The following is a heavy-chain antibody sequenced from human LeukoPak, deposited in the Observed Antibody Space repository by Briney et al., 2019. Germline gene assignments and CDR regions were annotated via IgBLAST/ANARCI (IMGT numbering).Heavy chain of an antibody. Sequence: GRSLRLSCAASGFTFDDYAMHWVRQAPGKGLEWVSLIYGDGGTTYYADSVKGRFTISRDNSKNTLYLQMNSLRAEDTAVYYCAKDRYSNGIDYWGQGTLVTVSS. J-gene: IGHJ4*02. V-gene: IGHV3-23*01. CDR3: AKDRYSNGIDY. CDR1: GFTFDDYA. CDR2: IYGDGGTT. D-gene: IGHD6-19*01.